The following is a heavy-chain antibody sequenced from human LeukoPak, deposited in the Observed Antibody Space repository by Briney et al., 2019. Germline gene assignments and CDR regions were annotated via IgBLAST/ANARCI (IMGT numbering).Heavy chain of an antibody. CDR3: ARDAEWLGRFFSYYFDY. J-gene: IGHJ4*02. CDR2: ISYDGSNK. D-gene: IGHD6-19*01. CDR1: GFTFSSYA. V-gene: IGHV3-30-3*01. Sequence: GGSLRLSCAASGFTFSSYAMHWVRQAPGKGLEWVAVISYDGSNKYYADSVKGRFTISRDNSKNTLYLQMNSLRAEDTAVYYCARDAEWLGRFFSYYFDYWGQGTLVTVSS.